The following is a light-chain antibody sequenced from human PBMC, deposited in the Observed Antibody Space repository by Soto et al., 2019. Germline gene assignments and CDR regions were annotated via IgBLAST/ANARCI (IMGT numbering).Light chain of an antibody. V-gene: IGKV3-15*01. J-gene: IGKJ4*01. CDR1: QTVSSN. CDR3: HQYNNWPLT. CDR2: GAS. Sequence: EIVMTQSPATLSVSPGEGATLSCRASQTVSSNLAWYQQKPGQAPRLLIYGASTRATGIPARFRGSGSGTEFTLTISSLKSEDFAVYYCHQYNNWPLTFGGGTKVEIK.